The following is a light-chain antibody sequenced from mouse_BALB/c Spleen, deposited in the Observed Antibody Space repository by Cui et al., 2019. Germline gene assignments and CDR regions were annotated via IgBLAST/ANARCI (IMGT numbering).Light chain of an antibody. CDR2: DTT. Sequence: LVLLQSPAIMSASPGEKVTMTCSASSSVSYMYWYQQKPGSAPRLLVHDTTNLASGVPVRFSGSGSGTSYSLTISRMEAEDAATYYCQQWSSYPRTFGGGTKLEIK. CDR1: SSVSY. V-gene: IGKV4-55*01. CDR3: QQWSSYPRT. J-gene: IGKJ1*01.